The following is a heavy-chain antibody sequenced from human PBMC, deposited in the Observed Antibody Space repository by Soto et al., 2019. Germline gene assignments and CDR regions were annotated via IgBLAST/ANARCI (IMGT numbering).Heavy chain of an antibody. CDR3: ARVVAATPGGYYCGMDV. V-gene: IGHV2-26*01. J-gene: IGHJ6*02. Sequence: SGPTLVNPTETLTLTCTVSGLSLSNARMGVSWIRQPPGKALEWLAHIFSNDEKYYSTSLKSRLTISKDTSKNQVVLTMTNMDPVDTATYYCARVVAATPGGYYCGMDVWGQGTTVTVSS. D-gene: IGHD2-15*01. CDR1: GLSLSNARMG. CDR2: IFSNDEK.